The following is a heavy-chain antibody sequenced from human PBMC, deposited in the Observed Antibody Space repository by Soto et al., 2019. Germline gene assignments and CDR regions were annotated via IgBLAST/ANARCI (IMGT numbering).Heavy chain of an antibody. D-gene: IGHD5-12*01. CDR2: ISWNSGSI. CDR3: RIWGAGGYDRNYYMDV. V-gene: IGHV3-9*01. CDR1: GFTFDDYA. J-gene: IGHJ6*03. Sequence: PGGSLRLSCAASGFTFDDYAMHWVRQAPGKGLEWVSGISWNSGSIGYADSVKGRFTISRDNAKNSLYLQMNSLRAEDTALYYCRIWGAGGYDRNYYMDVWGKGTTVTVSS.